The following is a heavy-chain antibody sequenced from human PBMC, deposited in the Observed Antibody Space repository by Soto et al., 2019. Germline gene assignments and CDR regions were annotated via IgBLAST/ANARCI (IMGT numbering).Heavy chain of an antibody. Sequence: SETLSLTCTVSGGSISSGGYYWSWIRQHPGKGLEWIGYIYYSGSTYYNPSLKSRVTISVDTSKNQFSLKLSSVTAADTAVYYCACRGTMVRGVIRKGDAFDIWGQGTMVTVSS. D-gene: IGHD3-10*01. CDR3: ACRGTMVRGVIRKGDAFDI. CDR2: IYYSGST. J-gene: IGHJ3*02. V-gene: IGHV4-31*03. CDR1: GGSISSGGYY.